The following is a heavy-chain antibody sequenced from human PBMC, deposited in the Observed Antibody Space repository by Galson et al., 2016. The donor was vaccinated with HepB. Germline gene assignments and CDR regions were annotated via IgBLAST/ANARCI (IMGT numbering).Heavy chain of an antibody. D-gene: IGHD6-13*01. Sequence: SLRLSCAASGFTFSSYGIHWVRQAPGKGLECVSVIYSSDTSYYADSVKGRFTISRHNSRNTLYLQMNSLRAEDTALYYCARGAGYSSSWYAAGRAFDIWGQGTVVTVSS. CDR3: ARGAGYSSSWYAAGRAFDI. J-gene: IGHJ3*02. V-gene: IGHV3-53*04. CDR1: GFTFSSYG. CDR2: IYSSDTS.